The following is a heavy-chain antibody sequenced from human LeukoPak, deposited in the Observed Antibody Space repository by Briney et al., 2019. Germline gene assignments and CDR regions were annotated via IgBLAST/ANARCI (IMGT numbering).Heavy chain of an antibody. Sequence: GGSLRFSCAASGFTFGNSWWHWLRQAPGKGLLGVSLINADGSTTTYADSVKGRFTISRDNARNTLSLQMNSLTIEDTAVYYCVVVVEPPDSDGFDVWGQGTMITVSS. CDR1: GFTFGNSW. CDR2: INADGSTT. D-gene: IGHD1-14*01. J-gene: IGHJ3*01. V-gene: IGHV3-74*01. CDR3: VVVVEPPDSDGFDV.